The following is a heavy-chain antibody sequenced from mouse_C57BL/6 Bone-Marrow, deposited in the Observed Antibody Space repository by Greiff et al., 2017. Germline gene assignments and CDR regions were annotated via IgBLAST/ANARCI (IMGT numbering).Heavy chain of an antibody. CDR1: GFTFSSYG. V-gene: IGHV5-6*02. J-gene: IGHJ4*01. CDR3: ARRGTVGYAMDY. D-gene: IGHD1-1*01. Sequence: EVKLVESGGDLVKPGGSLKLSCAASGFTFSSYGMSWVRQTPDKRLEWVATISIGGSYTYYPDSVKGRFTISRDNAKNTLYLQMSSLKSEETAMYYCARRGTVGYAMDYWGQGTSVTVSS. CDR2: ISIGGSYT.